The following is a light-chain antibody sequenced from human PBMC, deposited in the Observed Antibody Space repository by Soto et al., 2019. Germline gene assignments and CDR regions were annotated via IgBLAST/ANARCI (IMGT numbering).Light chain of an antibody. CDR2: GAS. Sequence: ILMTQCPSTLSVSPGEGATLSCRASQSIXSKFAWYQQRPGQAPRLLXYGASTRATGSPSRLSGSGSGTDFTLTITSLQSEYNAPYYCQQYYNGQPRFGQGTKVDIK. CDR1: QSIXSK. V-gene: IGKV3-15*01. J-gene: IGKJ1*01. CDR3: QQYYNGQPR.